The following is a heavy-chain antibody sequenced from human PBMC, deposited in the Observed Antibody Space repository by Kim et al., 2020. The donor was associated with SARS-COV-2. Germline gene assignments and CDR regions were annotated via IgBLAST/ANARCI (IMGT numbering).Heavy chain of an antibody. V-gene: IGHV1-3*01. Sequence: ASVKVSCKASGYTFTSYSMHWVRQAPGQRLEWMGWINAGNGNTKYSQKFQGRVTITRDTSASTAYMELSSLRSDDTAVSYCAGGRGGGGAGMDVWGQGATVTVSS. CDR2: INAGNGNT. D-gene: IGHD2-15*01. CDR1: GYTFTSYS. J-gene: IGHJ6*02. CDR3: AGGRGGGGAGMDV.